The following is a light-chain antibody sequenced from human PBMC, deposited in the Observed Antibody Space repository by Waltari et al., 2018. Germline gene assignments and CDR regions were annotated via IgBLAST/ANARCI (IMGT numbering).Light chain of an antibody. Sequence: DIRMTQSPSTLSASPRDRVIISCRASQSISKWLAWYQQKTGKAPKLLIYEASTLQSGVPSRFGGTGSGTDFTRTISSLQPDDFATYYCQQYNSYSLLTFGGGTKVEIK. CDR1: QSISKW. V-gene: IGKV1-5*03. CDR3: QQYNSYSLLT. J-gene: IGKJ4*01. CDR2: EAS.